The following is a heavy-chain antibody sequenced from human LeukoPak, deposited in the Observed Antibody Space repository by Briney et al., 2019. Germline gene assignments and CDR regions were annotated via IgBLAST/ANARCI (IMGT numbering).Heavy chain of an antibody. CDR2: IHPNGHDT. Sequence: ASVKVPCKASGYTFSDHHILWVRQAPGQGLEWMGWIHPNGHDTKYAQRFQGRMTMTTDTSISTAYMELNRVTSDDTAVYYCSGHYGPGPVWGQGTLITASS. D-gene: IGHD3-10*01. V-gene: IGHV1-2*02. CDR1: GYTFSDHH. J-gene: IGHJ4*02. CDR3: SGHYGPGPV.